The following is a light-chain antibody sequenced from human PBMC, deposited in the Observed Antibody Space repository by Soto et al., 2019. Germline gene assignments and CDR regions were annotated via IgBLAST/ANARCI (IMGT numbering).Light chain of an antibody. CDR3: QHYSN. J-gene: IGKJ3*01. CDR1: QSVSSR. CDR2: DAF. Sequence: EIVLTQSPATLSLSPGERATLSCRASQSVSSRLAWYQQKPGQAPRLLIYDAFNRATGIPARFSGSGSGTDFTLTISSLEPEDFAVYDCQHYSNFGPGTKVDIK. V-gene: IGKV3-11*01.